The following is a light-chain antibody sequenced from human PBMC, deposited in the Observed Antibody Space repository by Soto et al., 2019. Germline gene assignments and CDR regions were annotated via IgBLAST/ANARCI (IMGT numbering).Light chain of an antibody. V-gene: IGKV4-1*01. CDR3: QQYFSYPLT. CDR1: QTISYTSINKTY. Sequence: IVIRQWPESLSGSLCERGTIGCKSSQTISYTSINKTYLAWYQQRPGQPPKLLIYWASIRGSGVPDRLSGSGFGTDFTLPISSLQTEDVAVYYCQQYFSYPLTFGGGTKVDIK. CDR2: WAS. J-gene: IGKJ4*01.